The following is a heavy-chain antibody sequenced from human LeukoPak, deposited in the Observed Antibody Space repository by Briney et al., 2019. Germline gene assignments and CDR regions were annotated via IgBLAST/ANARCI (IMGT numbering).Heavy chain of an antibody. V-gene: IGHV3-30*03. Sequence: PGGSLRLSCAASGFTFSSYGMHWVRQAPGKGLEWVAVISYDGSNKYYADSVKGRFTISRDNAKNSLYLQMNSLRAEDTAIYYCARDQKWGEFDYWGQGTLVTVSS. CDR2: ISYDGSNK. J-gene: IGHJ4*02. D-gene: IGHD3-16*01. CDR3: ARDQKWGEFDY. CDR1: GFTFSSYG.